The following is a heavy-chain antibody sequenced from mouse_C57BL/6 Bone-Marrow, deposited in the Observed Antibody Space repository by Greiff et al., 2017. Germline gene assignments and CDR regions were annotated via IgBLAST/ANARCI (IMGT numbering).Heavy chain of an antibody. CDR1: GYTFTSYW. CDR2: IYPGSGST. Sequence: VQLKQPGAELVKPGASVKMSCKASGYTFTSYWITWVKQRPGQGLEWIGDIYPGSGSTNYNEKFKSKATLTVDTSSSTAYMQLSSLTSEDSAVYYCAREDWRFYYAMDYWGQGTSVTVSS. V-gene: IGHV1-55*01. J-gene: IGHJ4*01. CDR3: AREDWRFYYAMDY. D-gene: IGHD4-1*01.